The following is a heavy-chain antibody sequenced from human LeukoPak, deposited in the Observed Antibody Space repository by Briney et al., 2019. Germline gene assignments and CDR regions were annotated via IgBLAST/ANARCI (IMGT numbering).Heavy chain of an antibody. J-gene: IGHJ6*03. CDR2: MNPYSGNT. CDR1: GYTFTSYD. D-gene: IGHD1-26*01. Sequence: ASVKVSCKASGYTFTSYDINWVRQATGQGLEWMGWMNPYSGNTGYAQKFQGRVTMTRNTSISTAYMELSSLRSEYTAVYYCARRVGAPEWTIYYCYYYYMDVWGKGTTVTVSS. CDR3: ARRVGAPEWTIYYCYYYYMDV. V-gene: IGHV1-8*01.